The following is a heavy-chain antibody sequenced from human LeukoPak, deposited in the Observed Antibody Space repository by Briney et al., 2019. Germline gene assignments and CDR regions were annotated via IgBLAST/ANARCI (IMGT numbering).Heavy chain of an antibody. CDR1: GFTFSSYV. D-gene: IGHD5-18*01. J-gene: IGHJ5*02. CDR3: ARVASDTAMAPGGFDP. Sequence: GGSLRLSCAASGFTFSSYVMNWVRQAPGKGLEWVSYISSSGSTIYYADSVKGRFTISRDNAKNSLYLQMNSLRAEDTAVYYCARVASDTAMAPGGFDPWGQGTLVTVSS. V-gene: IGHV3-48*03. CDR2: ISSSGSTI.